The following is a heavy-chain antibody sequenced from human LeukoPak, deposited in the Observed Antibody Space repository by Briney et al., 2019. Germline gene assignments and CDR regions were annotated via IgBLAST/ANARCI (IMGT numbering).Heavy chain of an antibody. D-gene: IGHD3-3*01. CDR3: ARDMGGVYDFLSGFYKVGYFDY. CDR2: IKEDGSEI. J-gene: IGHJ4*02. CDR1: GFTFSTYW. Sequence: GGSLRLSCAASGFTFSTYWMSWVRQAPGKGLEWVAGIKEDGSEIYYIDSVKGRFTISRDDAKNSLYLQMNSLRAEDTAVYYCARDMGGVYDFLSGFYKVGYFDYWGQGTLVTVSS. V-gene: IGHV3-7*01.